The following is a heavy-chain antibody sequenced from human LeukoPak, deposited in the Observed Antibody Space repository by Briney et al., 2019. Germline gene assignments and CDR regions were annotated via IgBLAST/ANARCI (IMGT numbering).Heavy chain of an antibody. CDR3: AKDAAASYDSSGYYFDY. J-gene: IGHJ4*02. CDR2: ISGSGGST. V-gene: IGHV3-23*01. CDR1: GFTFSSYV. D-gene: IGHD3-22*01. Sequence: GGSLRLSCAASGFTFSSYVMSWVRQAPGKGLEWVSAISGSGGSTYYADSVKGRFTISRDNSKNTLYLQMNSLRAEDTAVYYCAKDAAASYDSSGYYFDYWGQGTLVTVSS.